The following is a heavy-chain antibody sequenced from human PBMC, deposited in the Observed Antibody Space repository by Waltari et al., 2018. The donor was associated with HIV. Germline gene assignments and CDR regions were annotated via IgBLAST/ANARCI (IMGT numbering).Heavy chain of an antibody. V-gene: IGHV4-34*01. Sequence: QVQLQKWGAGLLKPSETLSLTCAVYGGSFSGYYWSWIRQPPGTGLEWIGEINHSGSTNYNPSLKSRVTISVDTSKNQFSLKLSSVTAADTAVYYCARNHSSGGNWFDPWGQGTLVTVSS. J-gene: IGHJ5*02. CDR2: INHSGST. D-gene: IGHD6-19*01. CDR1: GGSFSGYY. CDR3: ARNHSSGGNWFDP.